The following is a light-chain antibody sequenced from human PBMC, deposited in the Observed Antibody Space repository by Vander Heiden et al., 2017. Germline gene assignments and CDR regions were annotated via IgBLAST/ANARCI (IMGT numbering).Light chain of an antibody. Sequence: VLTQSLSASALLGALVKFTCTLSSGHSKHGIAWHQQQPEKGPRYLMKINSDGSHTKEYGIPDRFSGSSSGAGRYLTISSLQSEDEADYCCQTWDTDIVVFGGGTTLTVL. J-gene: IGLJ2*01. V-gene: IGLV4-69*01. CDR1: SGHSKHG. CDR2: INSDGSH. CDR3: QTWDTDIVV.